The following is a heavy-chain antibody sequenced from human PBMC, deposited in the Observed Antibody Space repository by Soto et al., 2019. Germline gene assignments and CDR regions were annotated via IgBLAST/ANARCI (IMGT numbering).Heavy chain of an antibody. V-gene: IGHV1-69*01. J-gene: IGHJ4*02. CDR2: IIHLSGAA. CDR1: GVTFSSET. CDR3: ATEFADNTTRTFDA. D-gene: IGHD1-1*01. Sequence: QVQLVQSGADVKKPGSSVKVSCQASGVTFSSETLGWVRQAPGQGLEWVGGIIHLSGAASYAQKVQGRVTLASDESTSTVYMELSRLRPDDTAIYFSATEFADNTTRTFDAWGQGTLVTVS.